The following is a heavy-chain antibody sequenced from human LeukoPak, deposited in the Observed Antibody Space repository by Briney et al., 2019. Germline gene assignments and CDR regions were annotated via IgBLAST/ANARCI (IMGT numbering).Heavy chain of an antibody. Sequence: GESLKISCKTPGYSSSNYWIGWVRQMPGKGLEWMGIIYPGDSDTRYSPSSQGQVTISADRSISTAYLQWSSLKASDTAMYYCVRQGDRDYWGQGTLVTVSS. V-gene: IGHV5-51*01. CDR2: IYPGDSDT. CDR3: VRQGDRDY. J-gene: IGHJ4*02. CDR1: GYSSSNYW.